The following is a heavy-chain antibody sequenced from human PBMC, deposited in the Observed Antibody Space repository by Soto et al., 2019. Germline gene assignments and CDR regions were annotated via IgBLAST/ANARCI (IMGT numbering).Heavy chain of an antibody. CDR2: IIPIFGTA. V-gene: IGHV1-69*12. CDR3: ARVRGGLPATVVPPWYFDL. J-gene: IGHJ2*01. CDR1: GGTFSSYA. D-gene: IGHD4-17*01. Sequence: QVQLVQSGAEVKKPGSSVKVSCKASGGTFSSYAISWVRQAPGQGLEWMGGIIPIFGTANYAQKFQGRVTITADESTSTAYMELSSMRSEDTAVYYCARVRGGLPATVVPPWYFDLWGRGTLVTVSS.